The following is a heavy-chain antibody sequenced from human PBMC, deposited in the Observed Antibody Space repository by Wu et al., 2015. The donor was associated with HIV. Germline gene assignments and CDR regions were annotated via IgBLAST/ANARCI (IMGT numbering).Heavy chain of an antibody. CDR3: TAGVFNEVSRYFDL. D-gene: IGHD1-1*01. J-gene: IGHJ2*01. V-gene: IGHV1-24*01. CDR1: GYFLSRMS. Sequence: QVQLVQFGAEVKKPGASVKVSCKVSGYFLSRMSMHWVRQAPGKGLEWMGGFVPEDGETIYAQSFQGRVIMTDDISTGAAYMELRNLRSDDTAVYYCTAGVFNEVSRYFDLWGRGTLVTVS. CDR2: FVPEDGET.